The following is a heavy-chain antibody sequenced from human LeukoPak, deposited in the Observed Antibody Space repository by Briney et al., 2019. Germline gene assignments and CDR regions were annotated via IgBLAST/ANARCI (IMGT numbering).Heavy chain of an antibody. V-gene: IGHV4-4*09. CDR2: IDSSRIT. J-gene: IGHJ5*02. Sequence: PSETLSLTCTVSGGSVTMYDWSWLRQPPGKGLEWIGYIDSSRITNYNPSLKSRVTISVDMSKRQISLILTSVTAADTAVYYCARHRFHSGGPLFDPWGQGTLVTVSS. CDR1: GGSVTMYD. D-gene: IGHD3-16*02. CDR3: ARHRFHSGGPLFDP.